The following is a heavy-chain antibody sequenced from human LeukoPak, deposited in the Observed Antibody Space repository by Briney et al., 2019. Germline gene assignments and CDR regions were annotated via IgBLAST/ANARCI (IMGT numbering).Heavy chain of an antibody. D-gene: IGHD5-24*01. CDR3: ARDVSREGFDY. V-gene: IGHV4-59*01. Sequence: SETLSLTCTVSGGSISGYYWSWIRQPPGKGLEWIGDVYYSGSTKCNPSLKSRVTTSVDTSKYQFSLRLSSVTAADTAVYYCARDVSREGFDYWGQGTLVTVSS. CDR1: GGSISGYY. J-gene: IGHJ4*02. CDR2: VYYSGST.